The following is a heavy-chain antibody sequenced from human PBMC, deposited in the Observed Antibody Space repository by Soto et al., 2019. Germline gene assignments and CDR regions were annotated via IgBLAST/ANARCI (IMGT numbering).Heavy chain of an antibody. J-gene: IGHJ3*02. CDR2: IYHSGII. CDR1: GGSISSSNW. Sequence: QVQLQESGPGLVKPSGTLSLTCAVSGGSISSSNWWSWVRQPPVKGLEWIGEIYHSGIINYKPSLKSRVTPSVDKSKNQFSLKLSSVAAADTAVYYCARVIRGQQLDPYDAFDIWGQGTMVTVSS. CDR3: ARVIRGQQLDPYDAFDI. D-gene: IGHD6-13*01. V-gene: IGHV4-4*02.